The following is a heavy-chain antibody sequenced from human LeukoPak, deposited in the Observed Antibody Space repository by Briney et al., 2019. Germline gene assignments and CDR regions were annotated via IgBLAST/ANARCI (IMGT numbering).Heavy chain of an antibody. CDR2: INHSGST. CDR3: AKGTSSGWYYFDY. V-gene: IGHV4-34*01. Sequence: SETLSLTCAVYGGSFSGYYWSWIRQPPGKGLVWIGEINHSGSTNYNPSLKSRVTISVDTSKNQFSLKLDSVTAADTAVYHCAKGTSSGWYYFDYWGQGTLVTVSS. D-gene: IGHD6-19*01. CDR1: GGSFSGYY. J-gene: IGHJ4*02.